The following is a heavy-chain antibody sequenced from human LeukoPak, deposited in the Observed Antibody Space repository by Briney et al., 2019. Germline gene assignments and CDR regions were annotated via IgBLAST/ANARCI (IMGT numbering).Heavy chain of an antibody. V-gene: IGHV4-59*12. J-gene: IGHJ4*02. CDR3: VGYTHFPD. CDR1: GGPITNSA. CDR2: FSHTGTT. Sequence: PSETLSLTCTVSGGPITNSAWNWIRQSPGKGLEWIGCFSHTGTTNYNPSLKSRVTISADTSKNQFSLNLGSVTAADTAVYYCVGYTHFPDWGQGTLVTVSS. D-gene: IGHD2/OR15-2a*01.